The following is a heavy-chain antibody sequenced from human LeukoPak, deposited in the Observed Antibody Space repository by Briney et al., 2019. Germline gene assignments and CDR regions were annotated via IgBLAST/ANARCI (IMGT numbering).Heavy chain of an antibody. V-gene: IGHV4-34*01. CDR3: ARGLGRDGYNSKDY. CDR1: GGSFSGYY. D-gene: IGHD5-24*01. J-gene: IGHJ4*02. CDR2: INHSGST. Sequence: SETLSLTCAVYGGSFSGYYWSWIRQPPGKGLEWIGEINHSGSTNYNPSLKSRVTISVDTSKNQFSLKLSSVTAADTAVYYCARGLGRDGYNSKDYWGQGTLVTVSS.